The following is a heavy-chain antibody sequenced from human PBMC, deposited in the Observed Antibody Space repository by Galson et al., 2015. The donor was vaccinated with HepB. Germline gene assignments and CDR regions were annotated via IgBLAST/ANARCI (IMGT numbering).Heavy chain of an antibody. J-gene: IGHJ4*02. CDR2: ISSSSSYI. V-gene: IGHV3-21*01. CDR1: GITFSTYS. CDR3: ASVEITLGRGGLRTRSYFGY. Sequence: SLRLSCAASGITFSTYSMNWVRQAPGKGLERVSSISSSSSYIYYADSVKGRFTISRDNAKRSLYLQMNSLRAEDTAVYFCASVEITLGRGGLRTRSYFGYWGQGTLVTVSS. D-gene: IGHD3-10*01.